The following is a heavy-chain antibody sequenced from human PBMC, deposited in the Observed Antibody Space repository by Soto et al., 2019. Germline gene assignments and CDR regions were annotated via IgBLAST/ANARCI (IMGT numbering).Heavy chain of an antibody. CDR1: GFTFSNAW. V-gene: IGHV3-15*01. CDR2: IKSKTDGGTT. Sequence: GGSLRLSCAASGFTFSNAWMSWVRQAPGKGLEWVGRIKSKTDGGTTDYAAPVKGRFTISRDDSKNTLYLQMNSLKTEDTAVYYCTKDHDYGSGSLNGMDVWGQGTTVTVSS. CDR3: TKDHDYGSGSLNGMDV. D-gene: IGHD3-10*01. J-gene: IGHJ6*02.